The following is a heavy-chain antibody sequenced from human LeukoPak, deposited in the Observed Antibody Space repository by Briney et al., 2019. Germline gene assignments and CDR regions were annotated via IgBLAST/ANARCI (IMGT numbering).Heavy chain of an antibody. CDR3: ARGRSSWYGAYYFDY. D-gene: IGHD6-13*01. CDR2: INHSGST. V-gene: IGHV4-34*01. J-gene: IGHJ4*02. CDR1: GGSFSGYY. Sequence: SETLSLTCAVYGGSFSGYYWSWIRQPPGKGLEWIGEINHSGSTNYNPSLKSRVTISVDTSKNQFPLKLSSVTAADTAVYYCARGRSSWYGAYYFDYWGQGTLVTVSS.